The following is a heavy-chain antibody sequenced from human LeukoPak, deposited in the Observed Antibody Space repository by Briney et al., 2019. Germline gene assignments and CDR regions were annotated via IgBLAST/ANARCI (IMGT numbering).Heavy chain of an antibody. CDR2: IWFDGIRK. Sequence: GRSLRLSWAASGFTFSNYGMHWVRRVPGKGLEWVAAIWFDGIRKYYADSVKGRLTISRDNSKNTLYLQMNSLRAEDTAVYYCARDLEDSSPFGAFDMWGQGTMVTVSS. CDR3: ARDLEDSSPFGAFDM. D-gene: IGHD3-22*01. V-gene: IGHV3-33*01. CDR1: GFTFSNYG. J-gene: IGHJ3*02.